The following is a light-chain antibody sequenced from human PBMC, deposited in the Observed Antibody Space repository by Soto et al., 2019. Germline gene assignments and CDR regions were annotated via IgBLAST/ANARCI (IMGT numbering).Light chain of an antibody. CDR2: GAS. V-gene: IGKV3-20*01. Sequence: ETVLTQSPGTLSSSPGERATLSCRASQTITNSHLAWYQQRPGQAPRLLIYGASGRATGIPDRFSGSGSRTDFTLTIISLEPEDSAVYFCHHYANSPPGTFGQATRVDI. CDR3: HHYANSPPGT. J-gene: IGKJ5*01. CDR1: QTITNSH.